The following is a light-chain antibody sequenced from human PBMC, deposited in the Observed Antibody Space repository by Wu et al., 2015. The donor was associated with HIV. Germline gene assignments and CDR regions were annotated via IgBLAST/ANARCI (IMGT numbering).Light chain of an antibody. CDR3: QKYSTAPWT. J-gene: IGKJ1*01. Sequence: EIVLTQSPGTLSLSPGERATLSCRASQSVSSSYLAWYQQKPGQAPRLLIYGASSRATGIPDRFSGSGSGTDFTLTISSLQPEDVATYYCQKYSTAPWTFGQGTKVEMK. V-gene: IGKV3-20*01. CDR2: GAS. CDR1: QSVSSSY.